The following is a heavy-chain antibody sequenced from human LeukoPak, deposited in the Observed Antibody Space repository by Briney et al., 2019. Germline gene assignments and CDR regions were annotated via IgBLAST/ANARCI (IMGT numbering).Heavy chain of an antibody. Sequence: PGGSLRLSCAASGFTFSSYGMHWVRQAPGKGLEWVTFIRYDGSNKYYADSVKGRFTISRDNSKNTLYLQMNSLRAEDTAVYYCAAIGYSNNWPIDYWGQGTLVTVSS. CDR2: IRYDGSNK. J-gene: IGHJ4*02. CDR3: AAIGYSNNWPIDY. CDR1: GFTFSSYG. D-gene: IGHD6-13*01. V-gene: IGHV3-30*02.